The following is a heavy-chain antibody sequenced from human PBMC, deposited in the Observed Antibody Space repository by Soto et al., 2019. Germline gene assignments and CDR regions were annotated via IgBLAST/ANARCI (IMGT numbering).Heavy chain of an antibody. CDR1: GFTFSSYE. CDR3: ARESEDLTSNFDY. V-gene: IGHV3-21*06. Sequence: GGSLRLSCAASGFTFSSYEMNWVRQAPGKGLEWVSSISSTTNYIYYGDSMKGRFTISRDNAKNSLYLEMNSLRAEDTAVYYCARESEDLTSNFDYWGQGTLVTVSS. CDR2: ISSTTNYI. J-gene: IGHJ4*02.